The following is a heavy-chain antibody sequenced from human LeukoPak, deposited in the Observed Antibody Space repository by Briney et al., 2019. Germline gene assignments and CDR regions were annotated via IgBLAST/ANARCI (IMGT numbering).Heavy chain of an antibody. CDR1: GGSISSYY. V-gene: IGHV4-59*12. CDR3: ARDFLTPGSRYFDL. CDR2: IYYSGST. Sequence: SETLSLTCTVSGGSISSYYWSWIRQPPGKGLEWIGYIYYSGSTNYNPSLKSRVTMSVDTSKNQFSLKLSSVTAADTAVYYCARDFLTPGSRYFDLWGRGTLVTVSS. J-gene: IGHJ2*01.